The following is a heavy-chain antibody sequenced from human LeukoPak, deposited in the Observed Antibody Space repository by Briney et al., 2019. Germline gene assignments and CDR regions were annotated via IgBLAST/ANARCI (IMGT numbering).Heavy chain of an antibody. J-gene: IGHJ4*02. D-gene: IGHD2-2*01. CDR3: ARDVLGGAVVPAAFDY. V-gene: IGHV3-33*01. CDR2: IWYDGSNK. CDR1: GFTFSSYG. Sequence: GGSLRLSCAASGFTFSSYGMHWVRQAPGKGLEWVAVIWYDGSNKYYADSVKGRFTISRDNSKNTLYLQMNSLRAEDTAVYYCARDVLGGAVVPAAFDYWGQGTLVTVSS.